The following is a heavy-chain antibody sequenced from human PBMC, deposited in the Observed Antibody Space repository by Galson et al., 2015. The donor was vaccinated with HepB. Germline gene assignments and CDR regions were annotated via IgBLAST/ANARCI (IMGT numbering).Heavy chain of an antibody. Sequence: SLRLSCAASGFTFSSYAMNWVRQAPGKGLEWVSAISVTGGGTNYADSVKGRFTISRDNSKNTLYLQMNSLRAEDTAVYYCAKGAAATPRYYYGMDVWGQGTTVTVSS. CDR1: GFTFSSYA. D-gene: IGHD2-15*01. V-gene: IGHV3-23*01. J-gene: IGHJ6*02. CDR3: AKGAAATPRYYYGMDV. CDR2: ISVTGGGT.